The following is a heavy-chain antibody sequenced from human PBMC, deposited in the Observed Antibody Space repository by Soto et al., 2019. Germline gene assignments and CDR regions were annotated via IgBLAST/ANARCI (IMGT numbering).Heavy chain of an antibody. CDR2: IDPRDSYS. V-gene: IGHV5-10-1*01. CDR3: ARTYYSGSGSYYIFDY. CDR1: GYSFTSYW. Sequence: GESLKISCKGSGYSFTSYWVTWVRQMPGKGLEWMGRIDPRDSYSSYSPSFQGHVTMSADKSISTAYLQWSSLMASDTAMYYCARTYYSGSGSYYIFDYWGRGTLVTVSS. J-gene: IGHJ4*02. D-gene: IGHD3-10*01.